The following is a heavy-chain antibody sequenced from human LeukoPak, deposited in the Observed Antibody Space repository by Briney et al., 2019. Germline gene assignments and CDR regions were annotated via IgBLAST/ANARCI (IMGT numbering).Heavy chain of an antibody. CDR2: INPNSGGT. CDR3: ARVRVLGVVVPAAAAGWFDP. V-gene: IGHV1-2*02. D-gene: IGHD2-2*01. J-gene: IGHJ5*02. CDR1: GYTFTGYY. Sequence: ASVKVSCKASGYTFTGYYMHWVRQAPGQGLEWMGWINPNSGGTNYAQKFQGRVTITRDTSISTAYMELSRLRSDDTAVYYCARVRVLGVVVPAAAAGWFDPWGQGTLVTVSS.